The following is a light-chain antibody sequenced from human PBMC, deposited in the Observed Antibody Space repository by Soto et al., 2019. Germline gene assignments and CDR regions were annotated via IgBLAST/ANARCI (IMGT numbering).Light chain of an antibody. CDR3: AAWDDSRLWV. CDR1: SSNIGSNF. Sequence: QSVLTQPPSASGTPGQRVTISCSGSSSNIGSNFVYWYQQVPGTAPKLLIYRNNQRPSGVPDRFSGSKSGTSASLAISGLRSEDEADYYCAAWDDSRLWVFGGGTKVTVL. J-gene: IGLJ3*02. V-gene: IGLV1-47*01. CDR2: RNN.